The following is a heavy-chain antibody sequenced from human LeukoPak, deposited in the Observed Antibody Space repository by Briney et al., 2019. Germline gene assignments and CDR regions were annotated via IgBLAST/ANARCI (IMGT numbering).Heavy chain of an antibody. Sequence: PGGSLRLSCAASGFTFSSYEMNWVRQAPGKGLEWVSYINSSGSTTYYAASVKGRFTISRDNAKNSLYLQMNSLRVEDTAVYYCASQKGRIAVAVDYWGQGTLVTVS. CDR1: GFTFSSYE. V-gene: IGHV3-48*03. J-gene: IGHJ4*02. D-gene: IGHD6-19*01. CDR3: ASQKGRIAVAVDY. CDR2: INSSGSTT.